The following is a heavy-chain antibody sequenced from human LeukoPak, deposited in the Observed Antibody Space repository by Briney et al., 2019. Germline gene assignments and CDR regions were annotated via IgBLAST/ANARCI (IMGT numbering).Heavy chain of an antibody. CDR3: ASGLDYYYYGMDV. CDR1: GYTFTSYG. CDR2: ISAYNGNT. Sequence: ASVKVSCKASGYTFTSYGISWVRQAPGQGLEWMGWISAYNGNTNYAQKLQGRVTMTTDTSTSTAYMEPRSLRSDDTAVYYCASGLDYYYYGMDVWGQGTTVTVSS. J-gene: IGHJ6*02. V-gene: IGHV1-18*01. D-gene: IGHD3-16*01.